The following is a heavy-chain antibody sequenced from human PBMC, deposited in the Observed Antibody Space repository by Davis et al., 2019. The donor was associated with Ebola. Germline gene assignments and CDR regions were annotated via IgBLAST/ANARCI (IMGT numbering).Heavy chain of an antibody. Sequence: PSETLSLTCTVSGGSISTYYWSWIRQPAGKGLAWIGRIYISGSTHYNPSLKSRVTMSADTSKNQLSLKLSSVTAADTGVYYCAKDRGYYYEGAFDLWGQGTMVTVSS. D-gene: IGHD3-22*01. V-gene: IGHV4-4*07. CDR3: AKDRGYYYEGAFDL. CDR1: GGSISTYY. CDR2: IYISGST. J-gene: IGHJ3*01.